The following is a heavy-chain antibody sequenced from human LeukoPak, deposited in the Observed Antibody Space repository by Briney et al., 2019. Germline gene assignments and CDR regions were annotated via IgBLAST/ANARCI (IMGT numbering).Heavy chain of an antibody. J-gene: IGHJ4*02. CDR2: IGYSGST. D-gene: IGHD2/OR15-2a*01. CDR1: GGSISSYY. V-gene: IGHV4-59*01. Sequence: SETLSLTCTVSGGSISSYYWSWIRQPPGKGLEWIGYIGYSGSTNYNPSLKSRVTISVDTSKNQFSLKLSSVTAADTAVYYCARANYPFYYFDYWGQGTLVTVSS. CDR3: ARANYPFYYFDY.